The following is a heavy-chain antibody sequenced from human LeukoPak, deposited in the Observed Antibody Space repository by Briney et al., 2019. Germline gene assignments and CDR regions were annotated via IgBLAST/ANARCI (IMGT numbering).Heavy chain of an antibody. V-gene: IGHV3-33*01. CDR2: IWYDGSNK. J-gene: IGHJ6*03. CDR1: GFTFNSYA. D-gene: IGHD1-26*01. CDR3: ARARGWEPNHYYYYMDV. Sequence: GGSLRLSCAVSGFTFNSYAMYWVRQAPGKGLEWVALIWYDGSNKYYADSVEDRFTISRDNSKNTLYLQMNSLRAEDTAVYYCARARGWEPNHYYYYMDVWGKGTTVTVSS.